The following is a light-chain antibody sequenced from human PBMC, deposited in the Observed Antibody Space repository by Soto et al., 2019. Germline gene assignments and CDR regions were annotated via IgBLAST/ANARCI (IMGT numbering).Light chain of an antibody. J-gene: IGKJ2*01. CDR2: GVS. V-gene: IGKV3-20*01. CDR1: QNFRNSY. CDR3: QQYETSVYT. Sequence: EIVLTRSPGTLSLSPGERATLSCRASQNFRNSYLAWYQQKPGQAPSLLIYGVSARATGIPDRFSGSGSGTDFTLTISRLEPEDFAVYYCQQYETSVYTFGQGTKLEI.